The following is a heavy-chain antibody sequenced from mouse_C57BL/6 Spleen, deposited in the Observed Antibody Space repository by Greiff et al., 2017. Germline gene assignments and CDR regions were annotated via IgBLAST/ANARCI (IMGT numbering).Heavy chain of an antibody. CDR2: ISSGSSTI. Sequence: EVKLMESGGGLVKPGGSLILSCAASGFTFSDYGMHWVRQAPEKGLEWVAYISSGSSTIYYADTVKGRFTISRDNAKNTLFLQMTSLRSEDTAMYYCARMGFAYWGQGTLVTVAA. V-gene: IGHV5-17*01. CDR3: ARMGFAY. J-gene: IGHJ3*01. CDR1: GFTFSDYG.